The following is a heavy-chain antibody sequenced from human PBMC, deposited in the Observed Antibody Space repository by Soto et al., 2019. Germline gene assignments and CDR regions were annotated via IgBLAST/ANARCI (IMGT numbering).Heavy chain of an antibody. J-gene: IGHJ6*02. CDR3: ARDSYYYDSSGYSRPPYYYYYYGMDV. V-gene: IGHV4-30-4*01. D-gene: IGHD3-22*01. CDR1: GGSISSGDYY. CDR2: IYYSGST. Sequence: SETLCLTCTVSGGSISSGDYYGSWIRQPPGKGLEWIGYIYYSGSTYYNPSLKSRVTISVDTSKNQFSLKLSSVTAADTAVYYCARDSYYYDSSGYSRPPYYYYYYGMDVWGQGTTVT.